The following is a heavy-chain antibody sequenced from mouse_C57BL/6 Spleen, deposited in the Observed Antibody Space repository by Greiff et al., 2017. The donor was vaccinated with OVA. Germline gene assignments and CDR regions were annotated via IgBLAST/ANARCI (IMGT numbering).Heavy chain of an antibody. D-gene: IGHD2-4*01. CDR1: GYTFTSYW. Sequence: QVQLQQPGAELVKPGASVKLSCKASGYTFTSYWMHWVKQRPGRGLEWIGRIDPNSGGTKYNEKFKSKATLTVDKPSSTAYMQLSSLTSEDSAVYYCARGLWSYDDDPYYFDYWGQGTTLTVSS. J-gene: IGHJ2*01. CDR3: ARGLWSYDDDPYYFDY. CDR2: IDPNSGGT. V-gene: IGHV1-72*01.